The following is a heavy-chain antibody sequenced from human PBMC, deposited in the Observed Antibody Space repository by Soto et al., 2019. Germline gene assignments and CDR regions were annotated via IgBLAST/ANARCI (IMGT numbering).Heavy chain of an antibody. D-gene: IGHD3-22*01. CDR1: GGSISSGGYY. Sequence: QVQLQESGPGLVKPSQPLSLTCTVSGGSISSGGYYWSWIRQHPGKGLEWIGYIYYSGSTYYNPSLKSRVTISVDTSKNQFSLKLSSVTAADTAVDYCARHNYDSSGTAVDVWGQGTTVTVSS. V-gene: IGHV4-31*03. CDR3: ARHNYDSSGTAVDV. J-gene: IGHJ6*02. CDR2: IYYSGST.